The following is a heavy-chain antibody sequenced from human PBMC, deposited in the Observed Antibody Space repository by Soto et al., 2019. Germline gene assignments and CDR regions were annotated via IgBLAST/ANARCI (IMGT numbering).Heavy chain of an antibody. V-gene: IGHV4-39*01. D-gene: IGHD6-6*01. J-gene: IGHJ4*02. CDR1: GGSISSGSSY. Sequence: SETLSLTCTVSGGSISSGSSYWGWIRQPPGKGLEWIGSIYYLGNTYYNPSLGGRVSISVDTSKNQFSLKLKSVTAADTAVFYCARAGSSPYYFDYWGQGTLVTVSS. CDR3: ARAGSSPYYFDY. CDR2: IYYLGNT.